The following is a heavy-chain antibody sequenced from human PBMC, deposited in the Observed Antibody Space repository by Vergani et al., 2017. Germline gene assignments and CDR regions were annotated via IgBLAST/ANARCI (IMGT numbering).Heavy chain of an antibody. Sequence: EVQLLESGGGLVQPGGSLRLSCAASGFTFSNYAMSWVRQAPGKGLEWVSGISGTGGSTYYADSVPGRFTISRDNSKNTLYLQMNSLRAEDAALYYCAKVPSSGSRVNWFDPWGQGTLVTVSS. J-gene: IGHJ5*02. CDR2: ISGTGGST. CDR3: AKVPSSGSRVNWFDP. D-gene: IGHD3-10*01. CDR1: GFTFSNYA. V-gene: IGHV3-23*01.